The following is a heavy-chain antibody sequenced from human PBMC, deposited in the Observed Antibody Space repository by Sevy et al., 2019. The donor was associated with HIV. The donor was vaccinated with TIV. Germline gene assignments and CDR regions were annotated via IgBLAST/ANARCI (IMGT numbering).Heavy chain of an antibody. CDR1: GFSFSTHG. J-gene: IGHJ4*02. V-gene: IGHV3-30*03. CDR2: ISFDGSGK. Sequence: GGSLRLSCAASGFSFSTHGMHWVRQAPGKGLEWVGVISFDGSGKDYSESVKGRFTSSTDNSKNTLLLQISSLRAEDTAVYYGARGAGDGTVWYPGYWGQGTLVTVSS. CDR3: ARGAGDGTVWYPGY. D-gene: IGHD6-19*01.